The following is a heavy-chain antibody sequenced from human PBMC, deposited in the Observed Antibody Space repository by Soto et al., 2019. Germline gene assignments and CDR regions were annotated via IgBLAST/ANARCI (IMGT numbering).Heavy chain of an antibody. CDR2: IWNDGNGY. V-gene: IGHV3-33*01. Sequence: QVQLVESGGGVVQPGRSLRLSWAASGFNFNNYGMHWVRQAPGKGLEWVAVIWNDGNGYYYANSVKGRFTISRDNSKNTLFLQMSSLRAEDTAVYYCARLQISPPTRGAASARGGMDVWGQGTTVTVSS. CDR3: ARLQISPPTRGAASARGGMDV. D-gene: IGHD6-13*01. J-gene: IGHJ6*02. CDR1: GFNFNNYG.